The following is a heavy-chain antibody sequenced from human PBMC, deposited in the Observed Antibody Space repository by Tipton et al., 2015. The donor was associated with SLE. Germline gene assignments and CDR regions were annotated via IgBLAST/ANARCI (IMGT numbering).Heavy chain of an antibody. D-gene: IGHD6-25*01. Sequence: SLRLSCAASGFTFSSYWMTWVRQAPGKGLEWVADINQDGSETYYLASVKGRSSISRDNTKSSLYLQMNSLRAEDTAVYYCARECRTSAAACDSGGKGTQDAASS. CDR3: ARECRTSAAACDS. V-gene: IGHV3-7*03. J-gene: IGHJ4*02. CDR2: INQDGSET. CDR1: GFTFSSYW.